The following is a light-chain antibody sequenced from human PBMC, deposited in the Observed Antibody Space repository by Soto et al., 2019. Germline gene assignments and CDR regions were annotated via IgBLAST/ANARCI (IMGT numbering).Light chain of an antibody. CDR1: QGVSSY. V-gene: IGKV3-11*01. CDR3: QQYGSSWT. Sequence: EIVLTQSPATLSLSPGERATLSCRASQGVSSYLAWYQQKPGQAPRLLIYDASNRATGIPARFSGSGSGTDFTLTISSLEPEDFAVYYCQQYGSSWTFGQGTKVDIK. CDR2: DAS. J-gene: IGKJ1*01.